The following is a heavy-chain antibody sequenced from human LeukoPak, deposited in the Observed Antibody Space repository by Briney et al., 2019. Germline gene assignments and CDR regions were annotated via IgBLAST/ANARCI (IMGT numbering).Heavy chain of an antibody. V-gene: IGHV3-9*01. J-gene: IGHJ3*02. Sequence: QAGGSLRLSCAASGFTFEHYAMHWVRQAPGKGLEWVSGISWNSGTIDYADSVKGRFTISRDNAKNSLYLQMNSLRPEDTALYYCARDHHRRLYDSQARDTFDIWGQGTMVTVSS. CDR1: GFTFEHYA. CDR2: ISWNSGTI. D-gene: IGHD3-22*01. CDR3: ARDHHRRLYDSQARDTFDI.